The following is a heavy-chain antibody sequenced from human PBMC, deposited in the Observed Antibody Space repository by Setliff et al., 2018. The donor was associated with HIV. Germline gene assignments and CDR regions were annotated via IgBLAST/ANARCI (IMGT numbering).Heavy chain of an antibody. CDR2: IHYTGST. D-gene: IGHD6-6*01. Sequence: TLSLTCSVSGGSVSSVNYYWSWIRQPPGKGLEWIGYIHYTGSTTYNPSLKSRVTISVDTSKNQFSLELSSVTAADTAVYYCARVARRGYFDYWGQGTLVTVSS. V-gene: IGHV4-61*01. CDR1: GGSVSSVNYY. CDR3: ARVARRGYFDY. J-gene: IGHJ4*02.